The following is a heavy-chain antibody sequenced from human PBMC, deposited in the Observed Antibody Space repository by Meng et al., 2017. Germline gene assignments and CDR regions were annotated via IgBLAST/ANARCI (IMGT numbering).Heavy chain of an antibody. CDR1: GYTFTSYG. J-gene: IGHJ5*02. V-gene: IGHV1-18*01. CDR3: ARDIRGYDILTGYPPNNWFDP. D-gene: IGHD3-9*01. CDR2: ISAYNGNT. Sequence: ASVKVSCKASGYTFTSYGISWVRQAPGQGLEWMGWISAYNGNTNYAQKLQGRVTMTTDTSTSTAYMELRSPRSDDTAVYYCARDIRGYDILTGYPPNNWFDPWGQGTLVTVSS.